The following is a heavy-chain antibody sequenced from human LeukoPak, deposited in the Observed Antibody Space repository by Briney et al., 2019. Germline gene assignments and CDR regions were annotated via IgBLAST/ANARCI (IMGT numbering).Heavy chain of an antibody. V-gene: IGHV4-34*01. J-gene: IGHJ4*02. CDR2: INHSAST. CDR1: GGSFSGYY. D-gene: IGHD5-12*01. CDR3: ARGYIVATYDY. Sequence: SETLSLTCAGYGGSFSGYYWSWIRQPPGKGLEGIGEINHSASTNYNPSLKSRVTISVATPKTQLSLKPSSVTAADTAVYYCARGYIVATYDYWGQGTLVTVSS.